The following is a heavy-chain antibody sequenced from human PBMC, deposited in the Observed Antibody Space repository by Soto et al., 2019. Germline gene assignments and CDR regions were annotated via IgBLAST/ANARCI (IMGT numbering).Heavy chain of an antibody. Sequence: SETLSLTCTVSGGSISSYYWSWIRQPPGKGLEWIGYIYYSGSTNYNPSLKSRVTISVDTSKNQFSLKLSSVTAADTAVYYCARAPGDELHNWFDPWGKGTLVTVSS. CDR1: GGSISSYY. CDR2: IYYSGST. J-gene: IGHJ5*02. V-gene: IGHV4-59*01. CDR3: ARAPGDELHNWFDP. D-gene: IGHD2-15*01.